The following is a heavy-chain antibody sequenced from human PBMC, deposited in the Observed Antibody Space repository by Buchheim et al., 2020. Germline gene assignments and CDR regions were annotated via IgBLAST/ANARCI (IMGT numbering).Heavy chain of an antibody. J-gene: IGHJ5*02. D-gene: IGHD2-21*02. CDR3: AGIGGYWGGS. V-gene: IGHV4-34*08. CDR2: INHSGST. Sequence: QVQLVESGGGLVKPGGSLRLSCAASGFTFSDYYMSWIRQPPGKGLEWIGEINHSGSTNYNPSLKSRVTISVDTSKKQFSLTLSSVTAADTAVYYCAGIGGYWGGSWGQGTL. CDR1: GFTFSDYY.